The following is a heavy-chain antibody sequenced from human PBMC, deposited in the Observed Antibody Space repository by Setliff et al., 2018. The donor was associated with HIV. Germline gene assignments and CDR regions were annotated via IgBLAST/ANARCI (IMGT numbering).Heavy chain of an antibody. CDR2: IYYSGST. V-gene: IGHV4-39*01. CDR1: GGSISSSSYY. CDR3: ARQGYYYDNSGYFTI. Sequence: PSETLSLTCTVSGGSISSSSYYWGWIRQPPGKGLEWIGSIYYSGSTYYNPSLKTRVTISVDTSKNQFSLKLSSVTAADTAVYYCARQGYYYDNSGYFTIWGQGTLVTVSS. J-gene: IGHJ4*02. D-gene: IGHD3-22*01.